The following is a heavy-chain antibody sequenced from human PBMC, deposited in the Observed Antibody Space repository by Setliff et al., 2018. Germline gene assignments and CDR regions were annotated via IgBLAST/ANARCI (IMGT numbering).Heavy chain of an antibody. D-gene: IGHD2-2*01. V-gene: IGHV1-18*01. CDR1: GYTFSSYG. Sequence: ASVKVSCKASGYTFSSYGISWVRQAPGQGLGWMGWISAYNGNTNYAQKLQGRVTMTTDTSKSTAYMALRSLRSDDPAVFYCARVLFHCSTTSCYLDAFDIWGQGTMVTVSS. CDR3: ARVLFHCSTTSCYLDAFDI. J-gene: IGHJ3*02. CDR2: ISAYNGNT.